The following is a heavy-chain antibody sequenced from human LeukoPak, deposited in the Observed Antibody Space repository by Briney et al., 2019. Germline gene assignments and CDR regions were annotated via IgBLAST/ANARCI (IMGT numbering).Heavy chain of an antibody. CDR2: MNPNSGNT. Sequence: ASVKVSCKASGYTFTSYDISWVRQAPGQGLEWMGWMNPNSGNTGYAQKFQGRVTMTRNTSISTAYMELSRLRSDDTAVYYCARVAGEKGLDYWGQGTLVTVSS. V-gene: IGHV1-8*01. CDR1: GYTFTSYD. CDR3: ARVAGEKGLDY. J-gene: IGHJ4*02.